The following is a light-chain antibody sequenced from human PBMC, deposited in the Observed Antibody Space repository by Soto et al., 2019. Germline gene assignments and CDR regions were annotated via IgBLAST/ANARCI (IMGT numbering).Light chain of an antibody. Sequence: EIVLTQSPGTLALITGGRATLSCRASQYVSSTYLAWYQQKPGQAPRLLIHGAYTRAPGIPDRFSGSGSGTDFTLTISRLEPEDFAVYYCQQYGSSPIPFGQGTRLEI. CDR3: QQYGSSPIP. J-gene: IGKJ5*01. CDR1: QYVSSTY. CDR2: GAY. V-gene: IGKV3-20*01.